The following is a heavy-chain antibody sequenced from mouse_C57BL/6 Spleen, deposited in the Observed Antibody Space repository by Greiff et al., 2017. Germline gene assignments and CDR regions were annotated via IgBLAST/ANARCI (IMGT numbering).Heavy chain of an antibody. J-gene: IGHJ1*03. CDR1: GFSFTTYA. CDR3: VRHDGYSWYFEV. V-gene: IGHV10-1*01. D-gene: IGHD2-3*01. CDR2: IRSKSNTYAT. Sequence: EVQVVESGGGLVQPTGSLTLSCAASGFSFTTYAMNWVRQAPGKGLEWVARIRSKSNTYATYYADSVKDRFTISRDDSESMLYLQMNNVKTEDTAMYYCVRHDGYSWYFEVWGTGTTVTVSS.